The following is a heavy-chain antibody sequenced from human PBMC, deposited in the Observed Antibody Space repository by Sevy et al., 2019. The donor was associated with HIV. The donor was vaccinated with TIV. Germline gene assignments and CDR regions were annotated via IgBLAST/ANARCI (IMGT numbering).Heavy chain of an antibody. J-gene: IGHJ3*01. CDR1: GGSISSYY. Sequence: SETLSLTCTVSGGSISSYYWSWIRQPPGKGLEWIGYFYYSGDTDYNSSLKNRVTISVDKSKNQRSLRLSSVTAADTAVYYCARERYDSNWYGLESGNDALDVWGQWTLVTVSS. CDR3: ARERYDSNWYGLESGNDALDV. D-gene: IGHD4-4*01. V-gene: IGHV4-59*01. CDR2: FYYSGDT.